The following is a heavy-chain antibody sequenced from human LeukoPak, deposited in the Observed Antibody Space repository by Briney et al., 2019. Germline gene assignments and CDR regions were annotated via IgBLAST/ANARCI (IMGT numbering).Heavy chain of an antibody. CDR2: INPDSGDA. V-gene: IGHV1-2*02. J-gene: IGHJ3*02. CDR1: GYTFTGYY. D-gene: IGHD6-19*01. CDR3: AREGIAVAARDGAFDI. Sequence: GASVKVSCKASGYTFTGYYMHWVRQAPGQGLEWMGWINPDSGDANYSPKLQGRVTMSRDTSISTVYMELRGLRSDDTAVYYCAREGIAVAARDGAFDIWGQGTMVTVSS.